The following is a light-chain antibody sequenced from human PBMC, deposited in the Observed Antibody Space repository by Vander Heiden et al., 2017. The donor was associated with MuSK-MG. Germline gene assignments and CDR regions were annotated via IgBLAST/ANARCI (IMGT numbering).Light chain of an antibody. CDR3: QQTYDMPFT. J-gene: IGKJ3*01. CDR2: AAS. Sequence: DVQLTQSPSSLSASVGDRVSLTCRATRSITSYLNWYQQKPGKAPKLLIYAASSLQSGVSSRFSGSGSETYFTLTISSLQPEDFATYYCQQTYDMPFTFGHGTKVDV. V-gene: IGKV1-39*01. CDR1: RSITSY.